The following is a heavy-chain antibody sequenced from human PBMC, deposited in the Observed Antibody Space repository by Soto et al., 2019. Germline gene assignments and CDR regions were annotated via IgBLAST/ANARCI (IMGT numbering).Heavy chain of an antibody. D-gene: IGHD6-19*01. CDR2: IKSKTDGGTA. CDR3: TTEGSGWVGFDY. CDR1: GFTFSNAW. J-gene: IGHJ4*02. V-gene: IGHV3-15*07. Sequence: PGGSLRLSCAASGFTFSNAWMNWVRQAPGRGLEWVGRIKSKTDGGTADYAAPVKGRFTISRDDSKNTLYLQMSSLKTEDTAVHYCTTEGSGWVGFDYWGQGTLVTVSS.